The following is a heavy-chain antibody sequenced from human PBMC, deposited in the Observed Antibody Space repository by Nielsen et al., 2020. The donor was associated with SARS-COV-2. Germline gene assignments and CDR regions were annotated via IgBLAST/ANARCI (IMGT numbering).Heavy chain of an antibody. D-gene: IGHD6-13*01. Sequence: WVRQAPGQGLEWMGWISAYNGDTKYAQKFQGRVTLTTDTSTSTAYMELSSLRSEDTAVYYCARDLGSRIAAAGTINWYFDLWGRGTLVTVSS. V-gene: IGHV1-18*01. J-gene: IGHJ2*01. CDR2: ISAYNGDT. CDR3: ARDLGSRIAAAGTINWYFDL.